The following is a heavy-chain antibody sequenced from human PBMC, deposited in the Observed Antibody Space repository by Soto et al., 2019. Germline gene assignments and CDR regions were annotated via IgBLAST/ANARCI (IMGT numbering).Heavy chain of an antibody. Sequence: QLQLQESGPGLVKPSETLSLTCAVPGGSLSAPTYYWGWVRQPPGKGLEWSGNVHYTGSAVYNPSLKSPVTTYIDTSKNQFSLRLTAVTAADTAIYYCARVREEVDNWFDPWGRGTVVIVSS. V-gene: IGHV4-39*01. CDR3: ARVREEVDNWFDP. CDR1: GGSLSAPTYY. J-gene: IGHJ5*02. CDR2: VHYTGSA.